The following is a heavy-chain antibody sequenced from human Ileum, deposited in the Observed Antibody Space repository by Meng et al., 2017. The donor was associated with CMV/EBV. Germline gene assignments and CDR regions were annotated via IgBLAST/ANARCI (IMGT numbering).Heavy chain of an antibody. J-gene: IGHJ4*02. CDR2: VHYTETT. D-gene: IGHD2-2*01. CDR1: GDSIISGRHF. V-gene: IGHV4-39*07. Sequence: LEESGPGWVKPPAPLSPTSTSSGDSIISGRHFWGWIRQAPGKGLEWIATVHYTETTHYNPSLRSRITISVGTAKNQISLKVSSLTAADTAIYYCAADISTAWFYYWGQGSLVTVSS. CDR3: AADISTAWFYY.